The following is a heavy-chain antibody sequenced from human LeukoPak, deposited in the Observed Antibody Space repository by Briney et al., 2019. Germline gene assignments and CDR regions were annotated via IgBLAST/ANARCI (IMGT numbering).Heavy chain of an antibody. CDR2: ISGSGGST. CDR1: GFTFFSFA. CDR3: AKSASRDYGGNSYWFDP. D-gene: IGHD4-23*01. Sequence: GGSLRLSCAASGFTFFSFAMTWVRQAPGKGLEWVSAISGSGGSTYYADSVKGRFTISRDNSKNTLYLQMNSLRAEDTAVYYCAKSASRDYGGNSYWFDPWGQGTLVTVSS. V-gene: IGHV3-23*01. J-gene: IGHJ5*02.